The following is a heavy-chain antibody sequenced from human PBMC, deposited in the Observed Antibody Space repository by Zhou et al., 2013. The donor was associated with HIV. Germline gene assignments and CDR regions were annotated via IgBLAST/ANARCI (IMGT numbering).Heavy chain of an antibody. CDR3: ASGGGDYDILTGYYTPYYYYYGMDV. V-gene: IGHV1-69*05. J-gene: IGHJ6*02. D-gene: IGHD3-9*01. CDR2: IIPIFGTA. CDR1: GGTFSSYA. Sequence: QVQLVQSGAEVKKPGSSVKVSCKASGGTFSSYAISWVRQAPGQGLEWMGGIIPIFGTANYAQKFQGRVTITTDESTSTAYMELSSLRSEDTAVYYCASGGGDYDILTGYYTPYYYYYGMDVWGQGTTVTVSS.